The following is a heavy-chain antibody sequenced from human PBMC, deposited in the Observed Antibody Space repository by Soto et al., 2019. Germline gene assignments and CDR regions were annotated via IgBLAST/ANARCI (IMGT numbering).Heavy chain of an antibody. J-gene: IGHJ4*02. Sequence: SETLSLTCTVSGGSISSYYWSWIRQPAGKGLEWIGRIYSSGDTYYNPSLKSRVTMSVDTSKNQFSLKLSSVTAADTAVYYCARDAFYFDTSGQYFCDYWGRGTLVTVSS. D-gene: IGHD3-22*01. V-gene: IGHV4-4*07. CDR3: ARDAFYFDTSGQYFCDY. CDR2: IYSSGDT. CDR1: GGSISSYY.